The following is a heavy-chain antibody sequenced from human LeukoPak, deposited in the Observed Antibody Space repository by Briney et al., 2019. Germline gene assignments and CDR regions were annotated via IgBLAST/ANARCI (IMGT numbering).Heavy chain of an antibody. V-gene: IGHV4-59*08. CDR3: ARRSPGYSYSIDS. D-gene: IGHD5-18*01. CDR2: IYYSGTT. Sequence: SETLSLTCTVSGGSISTYYWSWIRQPPGKGLEWIGYIYYSGTTNYNPSLKSRVTISVDTSKNQFSLNLSSLTAADTAVYYCARRSPGYSYSIDSWGRGTLVTVSS. J-gene: IGHJ4*02. CDR1: GGSISTYY.